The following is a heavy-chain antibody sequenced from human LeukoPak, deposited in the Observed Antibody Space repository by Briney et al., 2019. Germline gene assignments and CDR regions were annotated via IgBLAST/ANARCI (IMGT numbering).Heavy chain of an antibody. Sequence: GGSLRLSCATSGFIFSSCTMSWVRQAPGKGLEWVSVISGSGGSTNYAESVKGRFTISRDNSKNTLYLQMNSLRVEDTAVYYCAKHRGRDGGYPFDYWGQGTLVTVSS. V-gene: IGHV3-23*01. J-gene: IGHJ4*02. CDR3: AKHRGRDGGYPFDY. CDR1: GFIFSSCT. CDR2: ISGSGGST. D-gene: IGHD5-12*01.